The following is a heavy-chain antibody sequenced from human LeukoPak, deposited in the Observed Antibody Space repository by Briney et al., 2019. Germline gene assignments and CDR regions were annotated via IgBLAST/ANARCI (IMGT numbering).Heavy chain of an antibody. V-gene: IGHV4-39*02. CDR2: IYYSGST. CDR1: GGSISSNSYY. CDR3: ARGRRSWYKNWFDP. D-gene: IGHD6-13*01. J-gene: IGHJ5*02. Sequence: SETLSLTCTVSGGSISSNSYYWGWIRQPPGKGLEWIGSIYYSGSTYYNPSLKSRVTISVDTSKNHFSLKLTSVTAADTAVYYCARGRRSWYKNWFDPWGQGTLVTVSS.